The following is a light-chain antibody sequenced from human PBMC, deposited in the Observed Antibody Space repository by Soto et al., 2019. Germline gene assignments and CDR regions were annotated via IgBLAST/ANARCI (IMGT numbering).Light chain of an antibody. CDR2: RAS. Sequence: DIQMTQSPPSLSASVGDTVSITCRASQTVSIFLNWYQQKLGQAPTALIHRASTLQSGVPSRFAGSGDGTEFTLTINDVQADDFATYYCQQSYTAPFSFGQGTRLEIK. V-gene: IGKV1-39*01. CDR3: QQSYTAPFS. CDR1: QTVSIF. J-gene: IGKJ5*01.